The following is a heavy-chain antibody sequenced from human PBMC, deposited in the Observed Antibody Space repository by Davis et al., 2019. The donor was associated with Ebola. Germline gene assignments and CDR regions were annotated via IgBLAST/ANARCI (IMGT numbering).Heavy chain of an antibody. V-gene: IGHV4-39*01. D-gene: IGHD3-3*01. CDR2: IYYSGST. CDR1: GGSISSGSYY. J-gene: IGHJ4*02. Sequence: MPSETLSLTCTVSGGSISSGSYYWGWIRQPPGKGLEWIGSIYYSGSTYYNPSLKSRVTISVDTSKNQFSLKLSSVTAADTAVYYCARHFRFLEWLMVRYWGQGTLVTVSS. CDR3: ARHFRFLEWLMVRY.